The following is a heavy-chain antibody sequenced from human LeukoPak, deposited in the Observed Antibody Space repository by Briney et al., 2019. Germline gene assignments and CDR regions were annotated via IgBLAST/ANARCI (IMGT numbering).Heavy chain of an antibody. V-gene: IGHV1-18*01. CDR1: GYTFTSYG. CDR3: ARGVVPAAPDYYYYYMDV. Sequence: ASVKVSCKASGYTFTSYGISWVRQAPGQGLEWMGWISAYNGNTNYAQKLQGRVTMTTDTSTSTAYMELRSLRSDDTAVYYCARGVVPAAPDYYYYYMDVWGKGTTVTVSS. CDR2: ISAYNGNT. D-gene: IGHD2-2*01. J-gene: IGHJ6*03.